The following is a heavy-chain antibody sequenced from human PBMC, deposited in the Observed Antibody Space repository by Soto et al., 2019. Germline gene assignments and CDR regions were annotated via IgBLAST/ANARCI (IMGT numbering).Heavy chain of an antibody. CDR3: ARDPAINQMWSSIRPYYYGMDV. Sequence: SVKVSCKASGGTFSSYAISWVRQAPGQGLEWMGGIIPIFGTANYAQKFQGRVTITADESTSTAYMELSSLRSEDTAVYYCARDPAINQMWSSIRPYYYGMDVWGQGTTVTVS. J-gene: IGHJ6*02. CDR1: GGTFSSYA. CDR2: IIPIFGTA. V-gene: IGHV1-69*13. D-gene: IGHD2-21*01.